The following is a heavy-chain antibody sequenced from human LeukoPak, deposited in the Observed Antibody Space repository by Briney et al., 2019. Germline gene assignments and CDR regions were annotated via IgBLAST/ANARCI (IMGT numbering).Heavy chain of an antibody. Sequence: PSETLSLTCAVYGGSFSGYYWSWVRQPPGKGLEWIGEISHSGSTNYNPSLKSRVTISVDTSKNQFSLKLSSVTAADTAVYYCARGWKQRLAPLNPWGQGTLVTVSS. J-gene: IGHJ5*02. CDR2: ISHSGST. CDR3: ARGWKQRLAPLNP. CDR1: GGSFSGYY. V-gene: IGHV4-34*01. D-gene: IGHD3-3*02.